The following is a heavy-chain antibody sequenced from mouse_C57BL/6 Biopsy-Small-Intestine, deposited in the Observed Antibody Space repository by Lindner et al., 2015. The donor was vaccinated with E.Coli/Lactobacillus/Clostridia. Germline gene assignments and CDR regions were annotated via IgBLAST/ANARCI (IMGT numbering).Heavy chain of an antibody. J-gene: IGHJ3*01. Sequence: SVKVSCKVSGYTLTELSMHWVRQAPGKGLEWMGGFDPEDGETIYAQKFQGRVTMTEDTSTDTAYMELSSLRSEDTAVYYCATLTFGGVMSYVFEVWGQGTMVTVSS. D-gene: IGHD2-12*01. V-gene: IGHV1-18*01. CDR2: FDPEDGET. CDR3: ATLTFGGVMSYVFEV. CDR1: GYTLTELS.